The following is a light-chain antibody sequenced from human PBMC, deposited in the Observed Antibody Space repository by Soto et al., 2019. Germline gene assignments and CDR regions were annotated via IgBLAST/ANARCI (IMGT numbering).Light chain of an antibody. Sequence: DIQMTQSPSSLSASLGGRVTIACRASQNIDNYLNWYQQKPGKAPKLLIYATSTLHSGVPSRFSGSGSGTEFTLTISRLEPEDFAVYYCQQFSSYPLTFGRGTKGDIK. CDR1: QNIDNY. J-gene: IGKJ4*01. V-gene: IGKV1-39*01. CDR2: ATS. CDR3: QQFSSYPLT.